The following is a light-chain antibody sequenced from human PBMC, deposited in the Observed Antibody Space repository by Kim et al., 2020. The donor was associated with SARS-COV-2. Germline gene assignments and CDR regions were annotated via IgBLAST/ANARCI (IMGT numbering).Light chain of an antibody. V-gene: IGLV2-23*02. CDR2: GVT. J-gene: IGLJ1*01. CDR1: SSDIGSFNL. Sequence: GQSITISCAGTSSDIGSFNLVAWYQQHPGNAPKLIIYGVTARPSGVSDRFSDSKSGNTASLTISGLQAEDEADYYCCSYAGDYIRVFGTGTKVTVL. CDR3: CSYAGDYIRV.